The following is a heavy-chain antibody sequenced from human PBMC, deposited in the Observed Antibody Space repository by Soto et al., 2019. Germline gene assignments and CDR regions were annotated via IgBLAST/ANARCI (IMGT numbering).Heavy chain of an antibody. CDR1: GYTFTSYD. V-gene: IGHV1-8*01. D-gene: IGHD6-13*01. Sequence: ASVKVSCKASGYTFTSYDINWVRQATGQGLEWMGWMNPNSGNTGYAQKFLGRVTMTSNTSISTAYMELSSLRSEDTAVYYCARARSIAAAGVVDPWGQGTLVTVSS. CDR3: ARARSIAAAGVVDP. J-gene: IGHJ5*02. CDR2: MNPNSGNT.